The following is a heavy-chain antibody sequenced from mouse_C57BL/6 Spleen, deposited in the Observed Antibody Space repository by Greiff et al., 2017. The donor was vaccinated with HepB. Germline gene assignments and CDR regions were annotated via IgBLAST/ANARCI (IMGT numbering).Heavy chain of an antibody. CDR2: ISSGSSTI. CDR1: GFTFSDYG. V-gene: IGHV5-17*01. D-gene: IGHD1-1*01. J-gene: IGHJ4*01. Sequence: EVHLVESGGGLVKPGGSLKLSCAASGFTFSDYGMHWVRQAPEKGLEWVAYISSGSSTIYYADTVKGRFTISRDNAKNTMFLQMTSLRSEDTAMYYCARHGSSYKSAMDYWGQGTSVTVSS. CDR3: ARHGSSYKSAMDY.